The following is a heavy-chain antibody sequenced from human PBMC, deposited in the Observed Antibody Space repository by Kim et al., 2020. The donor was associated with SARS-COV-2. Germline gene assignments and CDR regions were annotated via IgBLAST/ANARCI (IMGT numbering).Heavy chain of an antibody. V-gene: IGHV4-59*13. Sequence: SETLSLTCTVSGGSISSYYWTWIRQPPGKGLEWIGYIHRTGNTDYNPPLNSRVTISVDTSRNQFSLKLASVTAADTAVYYCVRTLYSSNWSYFDLWGQGT. J-gene: IGHJ4*02. D-gene: IGHD6-13*01. CDR1: GGSISSYY. CDR2: IHRTGNT. CDR3: VRTLYSSNWSYFDL.